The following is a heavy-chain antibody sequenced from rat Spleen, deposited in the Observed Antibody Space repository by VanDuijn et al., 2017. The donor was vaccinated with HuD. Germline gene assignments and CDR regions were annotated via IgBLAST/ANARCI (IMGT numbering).Heavy chain of an antibody. J-gene: IGHJ2*01. D-gene: IGHD1-12*02. CDR1: GFSLTSNS. Sequence: QVQLKESGPGLVQPSQTLSLTCTVSGFSLTSNSVSWVRQPPGKGLEWMGAIWSGGSTDYNSALKSRLSISRDTSKSQVLLKMNSLQTEDTAMYFCARSANYYYDGSYYYVHFDYWGQGVMVTVSS. CDR3: ARSANYYYDGSYYYVHFDY. V-gene: IGHV2-15*01. CDR2: IWSGGST.